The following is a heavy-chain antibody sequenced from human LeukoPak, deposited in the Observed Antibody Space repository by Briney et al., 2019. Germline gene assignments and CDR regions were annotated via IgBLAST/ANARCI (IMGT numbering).Heavy chain of an antibody. CDR2: INHSGST. V-gene: IGHV4-34*01. CDR1: GGSFSGYY. D-gene: IGHD6-19*01. J-gene: IGHJ5*02. CDR3: ARGANFFTRPTTPISIAVAGTYWFDP. Sequence: PSETLSLTCAVYGGSFSGYYWSWLRQPPGKGREWFGEINHSGSTKYSPSLKSRVTISVDTSKNQFSLKLSSVTAADTAAYYCARGANFFTRPTTPISIAVAGTYWFDPWGQGTLVTVSS.